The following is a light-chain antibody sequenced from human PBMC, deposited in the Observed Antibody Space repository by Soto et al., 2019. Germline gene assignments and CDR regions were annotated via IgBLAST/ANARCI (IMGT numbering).Light chain of an antibody. CDR3: QQYDKYST. CDR1: QSISVS. Sequence: QITHSPSTLSASVGDTVTITCRASQSISVSLAWYQQKPGKAPNLLIYDASTLQGGVPSRFSGSGSGTEFTLTVTSLQPEDFATYFCQQYDKYSTFGHGTKVDIK. J-gene: IGKJ1*01. CDR2: DAS. V-gene: IGKV1-5*01.